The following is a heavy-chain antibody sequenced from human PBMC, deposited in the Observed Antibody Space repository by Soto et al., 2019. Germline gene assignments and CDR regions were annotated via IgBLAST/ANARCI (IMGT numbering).Heavy chain of an antibody. J-gene: IGHJ6*02. CDR3: ARSVRSRVLRFLEWSQNPYYYYGMDV. CDR2: INGGNGNT. D-gene: IGHD3-3*01. Sequence: ASVKVSCKANGYTFRNYAMHWVRQAPGQGLEWMGWINGGNGNTKYSQKFQGRVTITRDTSKNQFSLKLSSVTAADTAVYYCARSVRSRVLRFLEWSQNPYYYYGMDVWGQGTTVTVSS. V-gene: IGHV1-3*01. CDR1: GYTFRNYA.